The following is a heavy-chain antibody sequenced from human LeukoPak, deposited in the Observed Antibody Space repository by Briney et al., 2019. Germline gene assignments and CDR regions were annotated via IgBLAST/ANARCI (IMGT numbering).Heavy chain of an antibody. V-gene: IGHV3-48*01. D-gene: IGHD5-24*01. Sequence: KTGGSLRLSCAASGFTFSSYSMNWVRQAPGKGLEWVSYISSSSSTIYYADSVKGRFTISRDNAKNSLYLQMNSLRAEDTAVYYCATEMATIGKPIDYWGQGTLVTVSS. J-gene: IGHJ4*02. CDR2: ISSSSSTI. CDR3: ATEMATIGKPIDY. CDR1: GFTFSSYS.